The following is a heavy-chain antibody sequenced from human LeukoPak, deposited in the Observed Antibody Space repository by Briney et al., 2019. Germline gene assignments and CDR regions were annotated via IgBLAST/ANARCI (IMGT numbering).Heavy chain of an antibody. V-gene: IGHV1-2*06. D-gene: IGHD2-2*01. J-gene: IGHJ3*02. Sequence: ASVKVSCKASGYTFTGYYMHWVRQAPGQGLEWMGRINPNSGGTNYAQKFQGRVTMTRDTSISTAYMELSRLRSDDTAVYNCARSDIVVVPTAFYAFDIWGQGTMVTVSS. CDR1: GYTFTGYY. CDR2: INPNSGGT. CDR3: ARSDIVVVPTAFYAFDI.